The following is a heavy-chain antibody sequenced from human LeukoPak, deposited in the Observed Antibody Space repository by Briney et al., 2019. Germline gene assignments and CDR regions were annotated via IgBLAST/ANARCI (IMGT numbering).Heavy chain of an antibody. V-gene: IGHV4-59*11. CDR2: IYYSGST. Sequence: SETLSLTCTVSGGSISSHYWSWNRQPPGKGLEWIGYIYYSGSTNYNPSLKSRVTISVDTSKNQFSLKLSSVTAADTAVYYYARVSETGTYMDVWGKGTTVTVSS. CDR3: ARVSETGTYMDV. J-gene: IGHJ6*03. CDR1: GGSISSHY. D-gene: IGHD1-1*01.